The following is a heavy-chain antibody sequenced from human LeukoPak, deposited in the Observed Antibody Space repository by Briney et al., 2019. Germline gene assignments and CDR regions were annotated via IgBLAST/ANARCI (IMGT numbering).Heavy chain of an antibody. CDR2: ISYDGSNK. CDR3: ARDLCTELLQECYSDY. J-gene: IGHJ4*02. D-gene: IGHD1-26*01. V-gene: IGHV3-30-3*01. Sequence: TGGSLRLSCAASGFTFSSYAMHWVRQAPGKGLEWVAVISYDGSNKYYADSVKGRFTISRDNSKNTLYLQMNSLRAEDTAVYYCARDLCTELLQECYSDYWGQGTLVTVPS. CDR1: GFTFSSYA.